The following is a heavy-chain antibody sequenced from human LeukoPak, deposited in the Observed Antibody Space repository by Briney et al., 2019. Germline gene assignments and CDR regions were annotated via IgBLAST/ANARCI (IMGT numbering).Heavy chain of an antibody. CDR1: GFTFSTYW. V-gene: IGHV3-7*03. D-gene: IGHD2-2*01. Sequence: PGGSLRLSCAASGFTFSTYWMNWVRQAPGKGLEWVANINPDGSENRHVDSVKGRFTTSRDNAKNSLYLQMNSLRAEDTALYYCAKPANRYCSSTSCSPFDYWGQGTLVTVSS. J-gene: IGHJ4*02. CDR2: INPDGSEN. CDR3: AKPANRYCSSTSCSPFDY.